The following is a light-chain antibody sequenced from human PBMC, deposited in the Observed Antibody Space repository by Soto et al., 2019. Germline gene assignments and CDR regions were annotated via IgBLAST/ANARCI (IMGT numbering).Light chain of an antibody. V-gene: IGLV2-23*01. CDR2: EGS. J-gene: IGLJ3*02. CDR3: CSYANTTTV. Sequence: QSVLTQPASVSGSPGQSITISYTGVSSDVGGYYFVSWYQHHSGKAPKLMIYEGSKRPSGVSNRFSGSKSDNTASLTISGLQAEDEADYYCCSYANTTTVFGAGTKLTVL. CDR1: SSDVGGYYF.